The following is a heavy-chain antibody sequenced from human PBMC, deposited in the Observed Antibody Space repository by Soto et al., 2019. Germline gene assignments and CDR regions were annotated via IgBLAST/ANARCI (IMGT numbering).Heavy chain of an antibody. CDR3: AKVPYPASWYYFDY. CDR1: GGTFSSYA. V-gene: IGHV1-69*13. Sequence: SVKVSCKASGGTFSSYAISWVRQAPGQGLEWMGGIIPIFGTANYAQKFQGRVTITADESTSTAYMELSSLRSEDTAVYYCAKVPYPASWYYFDYWGQGTLVTVPQ. J-gene: IGHJ4*02. CDR2: IIPIFGTA. D-gene: IGHD6-13*01.